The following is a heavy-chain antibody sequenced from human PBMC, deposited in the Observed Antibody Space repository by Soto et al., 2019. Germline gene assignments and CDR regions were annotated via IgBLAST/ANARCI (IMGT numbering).Heavy chain of an antibody. CDR1: GFTFSTFS. CDR3: ARDLGWAFDS. D-gene: IGHD6-19*01. V-gene: IGHV3-48*02. J-gene: IGHJ4*02. Sequence: EVQLVESGGGSVQPGGSLRLSCPASGFTFSTFSMNWVRQAPGRGLEWISYISGGGRPISYADSVKGRFTISRDNAKNSLYLQMDSLTDEDTAVYYCARDLGWAFDSWGQGTLVTVPS. CDR2: ISGGGRPI.